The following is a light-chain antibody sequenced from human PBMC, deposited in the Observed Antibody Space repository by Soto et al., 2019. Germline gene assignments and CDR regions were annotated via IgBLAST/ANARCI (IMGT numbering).Light chain of an antibody. Sequence: QSALTQPPSASGSPGQSVTISCTGTSSDVGGYSYVSWYQQHPGKATKLMIYEVSERPSGVPDRFSGSKSANTASLTVSGFQAEDEADYYCSSYAGSSTFVVFGGGTQLTVL. J-gene: IGLJ2*01. CDR1: SSDVGGYSY. CDR3: SSYAGSSTFVV. CDR2: EVS. V-gene: IGLV2-8*01.